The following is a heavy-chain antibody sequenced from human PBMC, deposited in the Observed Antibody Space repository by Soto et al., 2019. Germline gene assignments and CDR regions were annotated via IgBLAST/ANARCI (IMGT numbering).Heavy chain of an antibody. J-gene: IGHJ3*02. CDR1: GYTLTELS. V-gene: IGHV1-24*01. CDR3: AISKYYYDSSYYYAPTPAFDI. D-gene: IGHD3-22*01. Sequence: ASVKVSCKVSGYTLTELSMHWVRQAPGKGLEWMGGFDPEDSKTIYAQKFQGRVTMTEDTSTDTAYMELSSLRSEDTAVYYCAISKYYYDSSYYYAPTPAFDIWGQGTMVTVS. CDR2: FDPEDSKT.